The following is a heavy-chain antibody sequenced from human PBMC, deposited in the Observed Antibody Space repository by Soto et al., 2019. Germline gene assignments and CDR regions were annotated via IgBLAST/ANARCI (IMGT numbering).Heavy chain of an antibody. V-gene: IGHV3-23*01. CDR1: GLTFNSYS. CDR2: ISGTGERT. J-gene: IGHJ4*02. D-gene: IGHD3-22*01. Sequence: EVQLLESGGGLVQPGGSLRLSCAASGLTFNSYSMTWVRQAPGQGLEWVSAISGTGERTYYADSVQGRFTISRDNSKSTVFLQLSSLRAEDTAVYYCAKDRELTNYYDSSGYDWGQGTLVTVSS. CDR3: AKDRELTNYYDSSGYD.